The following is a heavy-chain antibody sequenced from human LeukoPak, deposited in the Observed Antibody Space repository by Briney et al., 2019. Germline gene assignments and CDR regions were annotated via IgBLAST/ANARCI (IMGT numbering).Heavy chain of an antibody. J-gene: IGHJ4*02. Sequence: GGSLRLSCAASGFTFSSYEMNWVRQAPGKGLEWVSYISSSSSTIYYADSVKGRFTISRDNAKNSLYLQMNSLRAEDTAVYYCARDLRSQGRHYFDYWGQGTLVTVSS. CDR1: GFTFSSYE. CDR2: ISSSSSTI. CDR3: ARDLRSQGRHYFDY. V-gene: IGHV3-48*01.